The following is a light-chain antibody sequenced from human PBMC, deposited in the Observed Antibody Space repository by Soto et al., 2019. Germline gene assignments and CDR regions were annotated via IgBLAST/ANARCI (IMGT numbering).Light chain of an antibody. J-gene: IGKJ1*01. CDR1: QSISIW. Sequence: DIQMTQSPSTLSASVGDRVTITCRASQSISIWLAWYQQKPGKAPKVLIFDASSLVSGVPSRFSGSGSGTEFPLTISSLQPDDFATYYCQQYNSYSSWTFCQGTKVEIK. V-gene: IGKV1-5*01. CDR3: QQYNSYSSWT. CDR2: DAS.